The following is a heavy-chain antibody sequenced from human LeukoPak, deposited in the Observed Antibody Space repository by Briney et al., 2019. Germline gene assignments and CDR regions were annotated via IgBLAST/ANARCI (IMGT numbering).Heavy chain of an antibody. J-gene: IGHJ6*02. Sequence: ASVKVSCKASGYTFTSYYMHWVRQAPGQGLEGMGIINPSGGSTSYAQKFQGRVTMTRDTSTSTVYMELSSLRSEDTAVYYCARVEWEYTAMVTGPRGMDVWGQGTTVTVSS. V-gene: IGHV1-46*01. CDR1: GYTFTSYY. CDR2: INPSGGST. D-gene: IGHD5-18*01. CDR3: ARVEWEYTAMVTGPRGMDV.